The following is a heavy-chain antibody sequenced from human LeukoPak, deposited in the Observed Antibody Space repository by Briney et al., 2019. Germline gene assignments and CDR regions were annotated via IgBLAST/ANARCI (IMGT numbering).Heavy chain of an antibody. Sequence: GASVKVSCKASGATFSTYAISWVRQAPGQGLEWMGWISAYNGNTNYAQKLQGRVTMTTDTSTSTAYMELRSLRSDDTAVYYCASSLYHIPSSGWPIRDYYYYGMDVWGQGTTVTVSS. D-gene: IGHD6-19*01. CDR1: GATFSTYA. V-gene: IGHV1-18*01. J-gene: IGHJ6*02. CDR2: ISAYNGNT. CDR3: ASSLYHIPSSGWPIRDYYYYGMDV.